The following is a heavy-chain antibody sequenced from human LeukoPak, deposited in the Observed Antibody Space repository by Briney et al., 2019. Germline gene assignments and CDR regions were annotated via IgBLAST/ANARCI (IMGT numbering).Heavy chain of an antibody. D-gene: IGHD2-15*01. V-gene: IGHV3-11*04. CDR1: GFTFSDYY. CDR3: ARAPGYCSGGSCFHMDV. Sequence: GGSLRLSCAASGFTFSDYYMSWIRQAPGKGLEWVSYISSSDSSIYYADSVKGRFTISRDNAKNSLYLQMNGLRAEDTAVYYCARAPGYCSGGSCFHMDVWGKGTTVTVSS. CDR2: ISSSDSSI. J-gene: IGHJ6*03.